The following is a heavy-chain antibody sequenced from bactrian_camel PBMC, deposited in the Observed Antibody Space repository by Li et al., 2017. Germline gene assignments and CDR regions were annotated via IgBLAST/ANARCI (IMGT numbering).Heavy chain of an antibody. J-gene: IGHJ4*01. V-gene: IGHV3S53*01. CDR2: IDSEGSI. Sequence: HVQLVESGGGSVQAGGSLRLSCVASGDTIGRYCMGWFRGELRDEIATIDSEGSITYADSVKGRFTISHDNAKNSVDLQMNSLKPDDTAVYYCAATGQMLSVAGCRTQGTQVTVS. CDR1: GDTIGRYC. D-gene: IGHD1*01.